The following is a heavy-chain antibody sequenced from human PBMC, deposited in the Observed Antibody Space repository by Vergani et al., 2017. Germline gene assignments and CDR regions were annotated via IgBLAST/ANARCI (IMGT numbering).Heavy chain of an antibody. Sequence: QMQLQESGPGLVKASETLSLTCTVSGDSIISRSYYWGWIRQPLGKGLEWIGSMDYSGSTSYNPSLESRISISFETPKNQFSLRLTSVTAADTAVYYCASKRGACRAAYCHSYDFWGPGTLVGVSS. CDR2: MDYSGST. CDR1: GDSIISRSYY. D-gene: IGHD2-15*01. CDR3: ASKRGACRAAYCHSYDF. J-gene: IGHJ4*02. V-gene: IGHV4-39*01.